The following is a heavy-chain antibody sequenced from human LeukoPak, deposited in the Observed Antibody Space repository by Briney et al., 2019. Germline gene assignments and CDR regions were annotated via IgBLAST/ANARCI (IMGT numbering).Heavy chain of an antibody. V-gene: IGHV3-48*03. Sequence: PGGSLRLSCVASGFTFSAAEMNWVRQAPGKGLEWLSYISSSGSAIYYADSVKGRFTISRGDAENSLFLQMNSLRVEDTALYYCAGGWFDFWGRGTLVTVSS. CDR3: AGGWFDF. J-gene: IGHJ5*01. CDR1: GFTFSAAE. CDR2: ISSSGSAI.